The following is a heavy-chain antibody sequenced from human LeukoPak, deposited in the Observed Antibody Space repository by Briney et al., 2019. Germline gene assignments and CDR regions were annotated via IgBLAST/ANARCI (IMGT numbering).Heavy chain of an antibody. J-gene: IGHJ4*02. Sequence: SETLSLTCAVYGGSFSGYYWSWIRQPPGKGLEWIGEINHSGSTNYNPSLKSRVTISVDTSKNQFSLKLSSVTAADTAVYYCARGRPGIAVAGTEPFDYWGQGTLVTVSS. CDR2: INHSGST. CDR3: ARGRPGIAVAGTEPFDY. CDR1: GGSFSGYY. D-gene: IGHD6-19*01. V-gene: IGHV4-34*01.